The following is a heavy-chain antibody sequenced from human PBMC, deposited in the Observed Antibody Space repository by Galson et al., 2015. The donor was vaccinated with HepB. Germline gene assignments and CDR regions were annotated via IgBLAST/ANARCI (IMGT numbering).Heavy chain of an antibody. D-gene: IGHD1-14*01. J-gene: IGHJ6*02. V-gene: IGHV3-23*01. Sequence: SLRLSCAASGFTFSSYAMTCVRQGPGKGLEWVSAISGSGGGTYYADSVEGRFTISRDNSNNTLFLQMNSLRDDDTAVYYCAKRTSGAYHYYGMDVWGQGTTVTVSS. CDR1: GFTFSSYA. CDR2: ISGSGGGT. CDR3: AKRTSGAYHYYGMDV.